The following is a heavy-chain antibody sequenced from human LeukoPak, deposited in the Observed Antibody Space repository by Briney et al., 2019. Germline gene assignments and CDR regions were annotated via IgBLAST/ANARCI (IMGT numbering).Heavy chain of an antibody. CDR2: ISGSGGST. V-gene: IGHV3-23*01. J-gene: IGHJ4*02. D-gene: IGHD3-22*01. Sequence: GGSLRLSCAASGFTVSSNYMSWVRQAPGKGLEWVSAISGSGGSTYYADSVKGRFTISRDNSKNTLYLQMNSLRAEDTAVYYCAKDDLFYYDSSGYSPYFVYWGQGTLVTVSS. CDR3: AKDDLFYYDSSGYSPYFVY. CDR1: GFTVSSNY.